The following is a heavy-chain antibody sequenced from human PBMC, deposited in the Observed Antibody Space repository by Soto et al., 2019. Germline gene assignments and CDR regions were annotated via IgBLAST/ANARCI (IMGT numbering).Heavy chain of an antibody. Sequence: GGSLRLSCAASGFTFSSYSMNWVRQAPGKGLEWVSSISSSSSYIYYADSVKGRFTISRDNAKNSLYLQMNSLRAEDTAVYYCARDETFVGAYFDYWGQGTLVTVSS. V-gene: IGHV3-21*01. J-gene: IGHJ4*02. CDR3: ARDETFVGAYFDY. CDR1: GFTFSSYS. CDR2: ISSSSSYI. D-gene: IGHD1-26*01.